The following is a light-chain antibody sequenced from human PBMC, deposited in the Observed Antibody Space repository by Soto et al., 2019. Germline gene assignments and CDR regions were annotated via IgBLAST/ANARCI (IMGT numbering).Light chain of an antibody. CDR2: DVN. CDR1: SSDVGGYNY. Sequence: QSALTQPRSVSGSPGQSVTISCTGTSSDVGGYNYVSWYQQHPGKAPKLMIYDVNKWPSGVPHRFSGSKSGNTASLTISGLHAEDEADYHCCSYAGSHTPWVFGGGTKLTDL. CDR3: CSYAGSHTPWV. V-gene: IGLV2-11*01. J-gene: IGLJ3*02.